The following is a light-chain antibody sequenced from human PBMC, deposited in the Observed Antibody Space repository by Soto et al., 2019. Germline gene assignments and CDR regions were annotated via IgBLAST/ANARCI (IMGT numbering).Light chain of an antibody. Sequence: EIVLTQSPGTLSLSPGERATLSCRASQRVSSSYLAWYQQKPGQAPRVLIHGASSRAAGIPDRFSGSGSGTDFTLTISRLEPEEFAVYFCQQYGIPPPHALGQGTKVEIK. CDR2: GAS. CDR3: QQYGIPPPHA. J-gene: IGKJ2*01. CDR1: QRVSSSY. V-gene: IGKV3-20*01.